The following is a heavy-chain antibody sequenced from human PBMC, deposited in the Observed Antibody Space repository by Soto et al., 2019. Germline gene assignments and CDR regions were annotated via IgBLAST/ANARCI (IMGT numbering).Heavy chain of an antibody. CDR2: VYYNGST. CDR3: ARDIRGYSRAFDY. CDR1: GGSVSCGSYY. D-gene: IGHD5-18*01. V-gene: IGHV4-61*01. J-gene: IGHJ4*02. Sequence: SETLSLTCPVSGGSVSCGSYYWTWIRQPPGKGLEWIGYVYYNGSTTYSPSLKSRVTISMDMSSNEFSLKLTSATAADTAVYYCARDIRGYSRAFDYWGQGALVTVS.